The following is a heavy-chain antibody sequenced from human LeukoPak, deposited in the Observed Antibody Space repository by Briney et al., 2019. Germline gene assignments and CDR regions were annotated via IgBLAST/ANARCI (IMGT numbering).Heavy chain of an antibody. Sequence: PSETLSLTCTVSLGSITSSNYYWGWIRQPPGKGLEWLVRFYYSGSTNYNPSLKSQDTISVDPSKNQFSLKLSSVTAADTAVYYCVYYYGSGSVEYWGQGTLVTVSS. CDR2: FYYSGST. CDR1: LGSITSSNYY. D-gene: IGHD3-10*01. V-gene: IGHV4-39*01. J-gene: IGHJ4*02. CDR3: VYYYGSGSVEY.